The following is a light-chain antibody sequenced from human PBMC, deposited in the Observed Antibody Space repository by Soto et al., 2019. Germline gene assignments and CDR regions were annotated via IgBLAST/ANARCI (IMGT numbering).Light chain of an antibody. J-gene: IGKJ2*01. Sequence: IVLTQSPGTLSLSPGERATLSCRASQSVSSTYLAWYQQKPGQAPRLLIYGASTRATGIPDRFSGSGSGTDFTLTISRLESEDFAVYYCQQYGTSPPSYTSGQGTKLEIK. CDR3: QQYGTSPPSYT. V-gene: IGKV3-20*01. CDR1: QSVSSTY. CDR2: GAS.